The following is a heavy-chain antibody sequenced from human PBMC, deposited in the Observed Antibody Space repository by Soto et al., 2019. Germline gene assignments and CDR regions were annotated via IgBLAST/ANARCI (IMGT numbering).Heavy chain of an antibody. V-gene: IGHV3-15*07. CDR1: GFTFSNAW. CDR3: TTDKGGYSSSHPYYYYYGMDV. Sequence: EVQLVESGGGLVKPGGSLRLSCAASGFTFSNAWMNWVRQAPGKGLEWVGRIKSKTDGGTTDYAAPVKGRFTISRDDSKNTLYLQMNSLKTEDTAVYYCTTDKGGYSSSHPYYYYYGMDVWGQGTTVTVSS. D-gene: IGHD6-6*01. CDR2: IKSKTDGGTT. J-gene: IGHJ6*02.